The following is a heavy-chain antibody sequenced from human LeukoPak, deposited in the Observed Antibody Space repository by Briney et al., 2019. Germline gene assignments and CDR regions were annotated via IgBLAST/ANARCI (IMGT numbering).Heavy chain of an antibody. CDR3: ATDKYGGPVH. Sequence: GGSLRLSCAASGFTVSSNYMSWVRQAPGKGLEWVSVIYSGGSTYYADSVKGRFTISRDNSKNSLYLQMNSLKDEDTAVYYCATDKYGGPVHWGQGTLVTVSS. CDR1: GFTVSSNY. V-gene: IGHV3-66*01. CDR2: IYSGGST. D-gene: IGHD5-12*01. J-gene: IGHJ4*02.